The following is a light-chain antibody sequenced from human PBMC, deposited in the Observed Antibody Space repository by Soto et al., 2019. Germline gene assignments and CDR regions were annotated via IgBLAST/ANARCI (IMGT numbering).Light chain of an antibody. V-gene: IGLV2-14*01. J-gene: IGLJ2*01. CDR3: SSYTTSHTLV. CDR2: EIS. CDR1: SSDVGACDF. Sequence: QSALTQPASVSESPGQSITISCTGTSSDVGACDFVSWYQQHPGKAPELIIYEISNRPSGVSSRFSGSKSGNTASLTISGLQADDESDYYCSSYTTSHTLVFGGGTKLTVL.